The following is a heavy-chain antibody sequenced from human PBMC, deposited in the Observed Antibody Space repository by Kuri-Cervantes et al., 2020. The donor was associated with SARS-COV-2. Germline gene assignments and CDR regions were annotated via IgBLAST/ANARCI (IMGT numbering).Heavy chain of an antibody. D-gene: IGHD2-2*01. CDR2: ISAYNGDT. Sequence: ASVKVSCKASGYTFTSYGISWVRQAPGQGLEWMGWISAYNGDTSYARKLEGRVTMTTDTSTTTAYMELRSLNSDDTAVYYCARDRCSSTTCYFEYWGQGTLVTVSS. CDR1: GYTFTSYG. CDR3: ARDRCSSTTCYFEY. V-gene: IGHV1-18*01. J-gene: IGHJ4*02.